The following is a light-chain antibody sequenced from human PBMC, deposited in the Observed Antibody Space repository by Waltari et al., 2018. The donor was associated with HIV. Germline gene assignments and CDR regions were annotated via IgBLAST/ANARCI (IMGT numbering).Light chain of an antibody. J-gene: IGLJ1*01. V-gene: IGLV3-21*02. CDR2: DAT. Sequence: VLTQPASVYAAPGQTANATCGGVNVASTSVHSYQQRAGKAPILVLYDATDRPSGIPERFSGSNFGNTATLTSSRVEAGDEGDYYCHVWESSSDEYVFGTGTKVTV. CDR1: NVASTS. CDR3: HVWESSSDEYV.